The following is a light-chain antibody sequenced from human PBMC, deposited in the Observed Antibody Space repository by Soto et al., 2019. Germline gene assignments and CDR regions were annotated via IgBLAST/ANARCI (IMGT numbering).Light chain of an antibody. CDR2: AAS. V-gene: IGKV3-15*01. Sequence: EMAVTQSPATLSVSPGDRATLSCRASQSVASNLAWFQQKPGQTPRLLIYAASTRATGIPARFSGSGSGTDFNLTITSLQSEDFAVYYCQQYYHWPRTFGQGTKVEIK. CDR1: QSVASN. CDR3: QQYYHWPRT. J-gene: IGKJ1*01.